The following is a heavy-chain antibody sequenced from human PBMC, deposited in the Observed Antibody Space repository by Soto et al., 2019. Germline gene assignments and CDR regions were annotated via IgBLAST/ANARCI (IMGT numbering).Heavy chain of an antibody. Sequence: ASVKVSCKASGYTFTNFGISWVRQAPGQRLEWMGWINAGNGNTKYSQKFLGRVTITRDTSASTAYMELSSLRSEDTAVYYCARDMGFGLSDYWGQGILVTVSS. CDR1: GYTFTNFG. D-gene: IGHD3-10*01. V-gene: IGHV1-3*01. CDR3: ARDMGFGLSDY. J-gene: IGHJ4*02. CDR2: INAGNGNT.